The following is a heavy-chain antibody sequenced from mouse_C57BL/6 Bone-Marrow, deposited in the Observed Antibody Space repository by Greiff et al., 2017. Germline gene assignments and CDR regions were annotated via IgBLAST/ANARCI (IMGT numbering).Heavy chain of an antibody. CDR1: GFTIKDYY. D-gene: IGHD2-2*01. Sequence: VQLQQSGAELVKPGASVKLSCTASGFTIKDYYMHWVKQRTEQGLEWIGRIDPEDGETKYAAKFQGKATITADKSSNTAYLQLSSLTSEDAAVYYCARWGLRQYWGQGTPLTVSS. J-gene: IGHJ2*01. CDR3: ARWGLRQY. CDR2: IDPEDGET. V-gene: IGHV14-2*01.